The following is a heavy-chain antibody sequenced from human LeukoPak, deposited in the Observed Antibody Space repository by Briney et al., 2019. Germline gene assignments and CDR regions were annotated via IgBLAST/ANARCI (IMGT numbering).Heavy chain of an antibody. J-gene: IGHJ4*02. CDR3: ARDGYYYDSSGYLYFDY. Sequence: SETLSLTCSVSGGSISSSSYYWGWIRQPPGKGLEWIGSIYYSGSTYYNPSLKSRVTISVDTSKNQFSLKLSSVTAADTAVYYCARDGYYYDSSGYLYFDYWGQGTLVTVSS. CDR2: IYYSGST. V-gene: IGHV4-39*07. CDR1: GGSISSSSYY. D-gene: IGHD3-22*01.